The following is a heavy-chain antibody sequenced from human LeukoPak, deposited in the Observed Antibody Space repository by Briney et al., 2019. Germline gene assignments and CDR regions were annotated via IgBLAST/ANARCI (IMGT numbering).Heavy chain of an antibody. D-gene: IGHD4-23*01. V-gene: IGHV4-39*01. CDR2: IYYSGSGST. J-gene: IGHJ5*02. CDR3: TRAKTTVVAPYNWFGP. CDR1: GDSISSSNYY. Sequence: SETLSLTCTVSGDSISSSNYYWGWIRQPPGKGLEWIGTIYYSGSGSTYYNPSLKGRVTVSVDTSKNQFSLKVSSVTAADTAVYYCTRAKTTVVAPYNWFGPWGQGTLVTVSS.